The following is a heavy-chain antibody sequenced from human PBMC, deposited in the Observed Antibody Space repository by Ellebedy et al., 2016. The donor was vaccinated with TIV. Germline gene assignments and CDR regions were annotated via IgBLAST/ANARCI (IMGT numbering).Heavy chain of an antibody. J-gene: IGHJ4*02. V-gene: IGHV3-30-3*01. CDR1: GFTFNHYA. CDR3: AGEGTYGDYSFDY. CDR2: ISYDGSNE. Sequence: GESLKISCAASGFTFNHYAIHWVRQAPGKGLEWVALISYDGSNEYYTDSVKGRFSISRDNSKNTLYLQMNSLRPEDTALDYCAGEGTYGDYSFDYWGQGTQVTVSS. D-gene: IGHD4-17*01.